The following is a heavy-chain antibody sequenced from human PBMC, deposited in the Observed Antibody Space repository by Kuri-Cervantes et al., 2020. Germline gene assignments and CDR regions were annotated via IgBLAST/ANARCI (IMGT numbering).Heavy chain of an antibody. D-gene: IGHD3-22*01. V-gene: IGHV3-48*01. Sequence: GGSLRLSCAASGFTLSSYSMNWVRQAPGKGLEWVSHITSSSSTIYYADSVKGRFTISRDNAKNSLYLQMNSLRAEDTALYYCAKDISHLYYDSSGYYFSYWGQGTLVTVSS. CDR2: ITSSSSTI. J-gene: IGHJ4*02. CDR3: AKDISHLYYDSSGYYFSY. CDR1: GFTLSSYS.